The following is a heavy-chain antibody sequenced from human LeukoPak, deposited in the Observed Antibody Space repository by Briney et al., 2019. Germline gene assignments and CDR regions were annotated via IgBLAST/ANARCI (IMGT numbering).Heavy chain of an antibody. CDR3: AREWPALGYCSSTSCYGGNWFDP. CDR1: GYSISSGYY. J-gene: IGHJ5*02. CDR2: IYHSGST. Sequence: PSETLSLTCAVSGYSISSGYYWGWIRQPPGKGLEWIGSIYHSGSTYYNPSLKSRVTISVDTSKNQSSLKLSSVAAADTAVYYCAREWPALGYCSSTSCYGGNWFDPWGQGTLVTVSS. V-gene: IGHV4-38-2*02. D-gene: IGHD2-2*03.